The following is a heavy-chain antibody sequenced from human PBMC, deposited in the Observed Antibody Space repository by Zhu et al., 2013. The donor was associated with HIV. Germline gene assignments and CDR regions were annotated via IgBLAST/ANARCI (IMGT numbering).Heavy chain of an antibody. J-gene: IGHJ3*02. CDR3: ARGLYSTSSKAFDI. CDR2: MNPXSGNT. V-gene: IGHV1-8*03. CDR1: GYSFINYA. D-gene: IGHD6-6*01. Sequence: QVQLVQSGAEVQKPGASVKVSCKASGYSFINYAISWVRQATGQGLEWMGWMNPXSGNTGYAQKFQGRVTITRNTSISTAYLELSSLRSEDTAVYYCARGLYSTSSKAFDIWGQGTMVTVSS.